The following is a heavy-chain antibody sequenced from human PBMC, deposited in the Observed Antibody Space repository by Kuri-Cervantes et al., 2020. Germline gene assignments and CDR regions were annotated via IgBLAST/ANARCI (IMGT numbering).Heavy chain of an antibody. Sequence: SETLSLTCAISGYSISSGYYWGWIRQPPGKGLEWIGSIYHSGSTNYIPSLKSRVTISVDTSKNQFSLKLNSVTAADTAVYYCARGHNWNTNVGYYYYYYYMDVWGKGTTVTVSS. CDR1: GYSISSGYY. D-gene: IGHD1-1*01. CDR2: IYHSGST. V-gene: IGHV4-38-2*01. J-gene: IGHJ6*03. CDR3: ARGHNWNTNVGYYYYYYYMDV.